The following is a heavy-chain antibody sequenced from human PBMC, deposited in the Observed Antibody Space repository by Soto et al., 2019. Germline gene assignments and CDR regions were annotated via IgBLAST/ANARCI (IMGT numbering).Heavy chain of an antibody. D-gene: IGHD6-6*01. Sequence: QVQLVQSGAEVKKPGASVKVSCKASGYTFTGYYMHWVRQAPGQGLEWMGWINPNSGGTNYAQKFQGWVTMTRDTSISTAYMELSRLRSDNTAVYYCARDPSSSSPGDYYGMDVWGQGTTVTVSS. CDR1: GYTFTGYY. CDR2: INPNSGGT. J-gene: IGHJ6*02. V-gene: IGHV1-2*04. CDR3: ARDPSSSSPGDYYGMDV.